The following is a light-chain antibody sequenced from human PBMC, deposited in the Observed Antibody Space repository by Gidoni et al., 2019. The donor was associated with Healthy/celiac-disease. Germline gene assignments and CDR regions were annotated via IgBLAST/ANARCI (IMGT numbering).Light chain of an antibody. J-gene: IGKJ2*01. V-gene: IGKV1-33*01. CDR2: DAS. CDR1: QDISNY. Sequence: DIQMTQSPSSLSASVGDRVTITCQASQDISNYLTWYQQKPGKAPKLLIYDASNLETGVPSRFSGSGAGTDFTFTISSLQPEDIATYYCQQYDSIPDTFGQGTKLEIK. CDR3: QQYDSIPDT.